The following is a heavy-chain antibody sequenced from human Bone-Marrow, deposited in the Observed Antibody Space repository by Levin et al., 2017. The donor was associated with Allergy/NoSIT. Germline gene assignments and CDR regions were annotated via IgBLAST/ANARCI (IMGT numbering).Heavy chain of an antibody. V-gene: IGHV3-21*01. Sequence: GESLKISCTASGFTFSSYTMNWVRQAPGKGLEWVSSISPRSNYIEYADSLKGRVTISRDNAKNSLFLQMNSLGAEDTSVYYCARERYCTSSTCFRFSYYGMDVWGQGTTVTVSS. CDR1: GFTFSSYT. D-gene: IGHD2-8*01. CDR2: ISPRSNYI. J-gene: IGHJ6*02. CDR3: ARERYCTSSTCFRFSYYGMDV.